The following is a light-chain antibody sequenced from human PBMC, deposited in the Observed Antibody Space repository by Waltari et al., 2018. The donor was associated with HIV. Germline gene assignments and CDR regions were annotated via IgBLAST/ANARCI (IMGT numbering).Light chain of an antibody. V-gene: IGKV1-16*02. J-gene: IGKJ5*01. CDR3: QQYKSYPLT. CDR2: AAS. Sequence: DIQMTQSPSSLSASVGDRVTITCRASQDMVNYLVWFQQKPGEAPKSLIYAASSLQRGVPSKFRGSGSGTDFTLTIDTLHSEDSATYYCQQYKSYPLTFGQGTRLEIK. CDR1: QDMVNY.